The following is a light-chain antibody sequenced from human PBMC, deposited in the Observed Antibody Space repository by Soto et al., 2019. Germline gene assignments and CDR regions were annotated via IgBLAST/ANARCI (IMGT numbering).Light chain of an antibody. CDR3: QQSYSTPYT. J-gene: IGKJ2*01. CDR1: QSISSY. Sequence: DIQMTQSPSSLSASVGDTVTITCRASQSISSYLYWYQQKPGKAPKLLIYAASSLQSGVPSRFSGSGSGTDFTLTISSLQPEDFATYYCQQSYSTPYTFGQGTKLEIK. V-gene: IGKV1-39*01. CDR2: AAS.